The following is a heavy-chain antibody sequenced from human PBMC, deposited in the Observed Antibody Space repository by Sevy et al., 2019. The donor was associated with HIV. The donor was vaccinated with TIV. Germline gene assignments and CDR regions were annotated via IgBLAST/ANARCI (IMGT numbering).Heavy chain of an antibody. D-gene: IGHD6-19*01. CDR3: ARLGVVVAGRYDAFDI. J-gene: IGHJ3*02. CDR2: IYSGGST. CDR1: GFTVSSNY. Sequence: GGSLRLSCAASGFTVSSNYMSWVRQAPGKGLEWVSVIYSGGSTYYADSVKGRFTISRDNSKNTLYLQMNSLGAEDTAVYYCARLGVVVAGRYDAFDIWGQGTMVTVSS. V-gene: IGHV3-53*01.